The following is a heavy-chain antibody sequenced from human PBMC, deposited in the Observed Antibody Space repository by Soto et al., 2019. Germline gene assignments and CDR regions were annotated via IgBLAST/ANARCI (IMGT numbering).Heavy chain of an antibody. V-gene: IGHV4-59*01. J-gene: IGHJ4*02. CDR1: GGSMSGFY. CDR3: ARDLVRGVIGY. Sequence: SETLSLTCTVSGGSMSGFYWTWIRQPPGKGLEWMGYVYHSGTTNYDPSLRGRVTISIDTSKSQFSLRLSSVTAADTAVYYCARDLVRGVIGYWGQGTLVTVSS. CDR2: VYHSGTT. D-gene: IGHD3-10*01.